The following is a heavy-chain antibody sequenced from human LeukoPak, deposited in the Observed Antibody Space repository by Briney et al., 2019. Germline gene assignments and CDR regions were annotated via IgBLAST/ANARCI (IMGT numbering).Heavy chain of an antibody. D-gene: IGHD4-11*01. CDR2: ISSSSSYI. CDR3: ARYYSNYVYYYYYYMDV. CDR1: GFTFSDFA. J-gene: IGHJ6*03. Sequence: PGGSLRLSCVASGFTFSDFAMNWVRQAPGKGLEWVSSISSSSSYIYYADSVKGRFTISRDNAKNSLYLQMNSLRAEDTAVYYCARYYSNYVYYYYYYMDVWGKGTTVTVSS. V-gene: IGHV3-21*01.